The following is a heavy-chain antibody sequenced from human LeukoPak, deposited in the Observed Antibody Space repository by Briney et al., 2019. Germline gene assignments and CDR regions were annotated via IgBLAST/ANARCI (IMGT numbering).Heavy chain of an antibody. CDR2: IYYSGST. D-gene: IGHD3-16*02. J-gene: IGHJ3*02. CDR1: GGSISSSSYY. Sequence: KTSETLSLTCTVSGGSISSSSYYWGWIRQPPGKGLEWIGSIYYSGSTYYNPSLKSRVTISVDTSKNQFSLKLSSVTAADTAVYYCAREGSSDDAFDIWGQGTMVTVSS. V-gene: IGHV4-39*07. CDR3: AREGSSDDAFDI.